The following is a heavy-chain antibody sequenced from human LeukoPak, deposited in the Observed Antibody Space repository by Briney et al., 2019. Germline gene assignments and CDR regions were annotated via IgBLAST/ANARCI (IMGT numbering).Heavy chain of an antibody. CDR1: GFTFSRYS. D-gene: IGHD3-16*01. CDR3: ARDSTYFYDGGSSGPHYFDY. CDR2: ISYDGGMT. Sequence: GGSLRLSCAASGFTFSRYSMLWVRQAPGKGPEWLAVISYDGGMTHYADSVKDRFTISRDNSKNTLFLLLNSLRGDDAAVYYCARDSTYFYDGGSSGPHYFDYWGQGTLVTVSS. V-gene: IGHV3-30*01. J-gene: IGHJ4*02.